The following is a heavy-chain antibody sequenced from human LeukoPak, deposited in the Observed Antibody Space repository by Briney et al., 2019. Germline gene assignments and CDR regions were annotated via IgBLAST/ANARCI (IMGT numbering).Heavy chain of an antibody. D-gene: IGHD3-16*01. CDR3: IMITFGGVIIN. Sequence: SETLSLTCTVSGGSISNYYWSWIRQPPGKGLEFIGYIYYTGRTDYNPSLKSRVTISVDTSKNQFSLKLSSVTAADTAVYYCIMITFGGVIINWGQGTLVTVSS. CDR1: GGSISNYY. V-gene: IGHV4-59*12. J-gene: IGHJ4*02. CDR2: IYYTGRT.